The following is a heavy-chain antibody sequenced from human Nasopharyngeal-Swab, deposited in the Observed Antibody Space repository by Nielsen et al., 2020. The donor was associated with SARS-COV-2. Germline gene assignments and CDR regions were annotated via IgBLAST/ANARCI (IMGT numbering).Heavy chain of an antibody. J-gene: IGHJ4*02. D-gene: IGHD6-13*01. CDR1: GFTFNSYG. CDR2: ISGSTGTI. Sequence: GESLKISCAASGFTFNSYGMNWVRQAPGKGPQWVSYISGSTGTIYYADSVKGRFTISRDNAKNSLYLQMNSLREEDTAVYYCARNLASRSSSWCFDYWGQGTLVTVSS. CDR3: ARNLASRSSSWCFDY. V-gene: IGHV3-48*02.